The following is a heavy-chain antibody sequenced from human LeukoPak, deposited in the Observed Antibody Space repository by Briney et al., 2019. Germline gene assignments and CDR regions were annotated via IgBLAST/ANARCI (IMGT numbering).Heavy chain of an antibody. CDR2: MNPNSGNT. V-gene: IGHV1-8*03. J-gene: IGHJ4*02. CDR3: ARFQRATHFDY. CDR1: GYTFTGYY. Sequence: ASVKVSCKASGYTFTGYYMHWVRQATGQGLEWMGWMNPNSGNTGYAQKFQGRVTITRNTSISTAYMELSSLRSEDTAVYYCARFQRATHFDYWGQGTLVTVSS. D-gene: IGHD1-1*01.